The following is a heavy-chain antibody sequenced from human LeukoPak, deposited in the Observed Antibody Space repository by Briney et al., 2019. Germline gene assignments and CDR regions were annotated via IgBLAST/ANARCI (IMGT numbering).Heavy chain of an antibody. Sequence: PSETLSLTCTVSGGSMSSYYWSWIRQPPGKGLEWIGYIYYNGRTNYNPSLESRVTMSVDTSKNQFSLNLYSVTAADTAVYYCARGGWYNDFWGQGALVTVSS. J-gene: IGHJ4*02. CDR1: GGSMSSYY. CDR2: IYYNGRT. V-gene: IGHV4-59*08. D-gene: IGHD1-1*01. CDR3: ARGGWYNDF.